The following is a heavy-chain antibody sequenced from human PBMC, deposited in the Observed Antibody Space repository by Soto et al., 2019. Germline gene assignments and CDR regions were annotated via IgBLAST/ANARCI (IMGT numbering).Heavy chain of an antibody. Sequence: PSEPLSLTPAVSGASFRGYYWSWIRQPPCKWLEWIWEINHSGSTNYNPSLKSRVTISVDTSKNQFSLKLSSVTAADTAVYYCAREGAGGNSRYYFNYWGQGTLVTVSS. D-gene: IGHD2-21*02. J-gene: IGHJ4*02. CDR1: GASFRGYY. CDR3: AREGAGGNSRYYFNY. CDR2: INHSGST. V-gene: IGHV4-34*01.